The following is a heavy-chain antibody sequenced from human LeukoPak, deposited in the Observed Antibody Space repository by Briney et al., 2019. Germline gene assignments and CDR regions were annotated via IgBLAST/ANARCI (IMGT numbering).Heavy chain of an antibody. CDR2: ISDDGSNK. V-gene: IGHV3-30-3*01. D-gene: IGHD2-2*01. CDR1: GFTFSSYA. CDR3: ARRADCSSTSCFLDYYYYMDV. J-gene: IGHJ6*03. Sequence: PGRSLRLSCAASGFTFSSYAMHWVRQAPGKGLEWVAVISDDGSNKYYADSVKGRFTISRDSSKNTLYLQMNSLRAEDTAVYYCARRADCSSTSCFLDYYYYMDVWGKGTTVTVSS.